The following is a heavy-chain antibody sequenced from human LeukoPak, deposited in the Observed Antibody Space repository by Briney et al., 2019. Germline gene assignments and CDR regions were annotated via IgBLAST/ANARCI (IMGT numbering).Heavy chain of an antibody. CDR2: IYPGNADA. D-gene: IGHD3-22*01. CDR3: ARQGSYDNSGYSFDY. Sequence: HGESLKISCKGSGYSFTSYWIGWVRQMPGKGLDWMGIIYPGNADATYSPSFQGQVTISADKSTTTVYLQWSSLKASDTAMYYCARQGSYDNSGYSFDYWGQGTLVTVSS. J-gene: IGHJ4*02. CDR1: GYSFTSYW. V-gene: IGHV5-51*01.